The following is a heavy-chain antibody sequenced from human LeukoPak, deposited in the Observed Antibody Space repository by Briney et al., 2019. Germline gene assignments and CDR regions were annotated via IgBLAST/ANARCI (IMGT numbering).Heavy chain of an antibody. V-gene: IGHV1-2*02. CDR2: INPNSGGT. CDR3: ARDQEYCTNGVCYSNWFDP. D-gene: IGHD2-8*01. CDR1: GYTFTGYY. J-gene: IGHJ5*02. Sequence: ASVKVSCKASGYTFTGYYMYWVRQAPGQGLEWMGRINPNSGGTNYAQKFQGRVTMTRDTSITTAYMELSRLRSDDTAVYYCARDQEYCTNGVCYSNWFDPWGQGTLVTVSS.